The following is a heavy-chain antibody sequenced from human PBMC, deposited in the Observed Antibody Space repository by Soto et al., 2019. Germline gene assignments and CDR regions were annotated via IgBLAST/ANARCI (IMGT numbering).Heavy chain of an antibody. CDR1: GFTVSSNY. V-gene: IGHV3-53*04. J-gene: IGHJ2*01. CDR2: IYSGGTT. Sequence: EVQLVESGGGLVRPGGSLRLSCAASGFTVSSNYMSWVRQDPGKGLEWVSVIYSGGTTYYADSVRGRFTISKDNSKNTLYLQMNSLRPEDTAVYYCARDLRLVGFGEFDLWGRGTLVTVSS. CDR3: ARDLRLVGFGEFDL. D-gene: IGHD3-10*01.